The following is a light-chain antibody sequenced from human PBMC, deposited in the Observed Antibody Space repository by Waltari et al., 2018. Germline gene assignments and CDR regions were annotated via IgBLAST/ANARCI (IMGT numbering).Light chain of an antibody. V-gene: IGKV1-NL1*01. CDR3: QQYYNTPPWT. CDR2: AAS. CDR1: QDIRFA. J-gene: IGKJ1*01. Sequence: DIQMTQSPSSLSASVGDRVTITCRAGQDIRFALVWYQQKPGKAPKLLLFAASRLESGVPSRFSGSGSGTEYTLTISSLQPEDFATYYCQQYYNTPPWTFGQGTKVEIK.